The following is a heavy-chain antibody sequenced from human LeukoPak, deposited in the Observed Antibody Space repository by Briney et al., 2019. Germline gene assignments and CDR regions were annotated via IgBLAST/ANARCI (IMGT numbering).Heavy chain of an antibody. Sequence: SETLSLTCTVSGGSISSSSYYWGWIRQPPGKGLEWIGSIYYSGSTYYNPSLKSRVTISVDTSKNQFSLKLSSVTAADTAVYYCAKDLHISGSYYWSPNWFDPWAREPWSPSPQ. D-gene: IGHD1-26*01. J-gene: IGHJ5*02. V-gene: IGHV4-39*07. CDR2: IYYSGST. CDR3: AKDLHISGSYYWSPNWFDP. CDR1: GGSISSSSYY.